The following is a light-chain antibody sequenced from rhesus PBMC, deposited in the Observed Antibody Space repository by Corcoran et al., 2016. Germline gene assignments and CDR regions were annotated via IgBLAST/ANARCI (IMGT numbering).Light chain of an antibody. CDR3: QQYNYWNT. CDR2: GSS. CDR1: QSVSTY. Sequence: EIVMTQSPATLSLSPGERATISCRASQSVSTYVAWYQQKPAQAPRLLIYGSSSRAIGIPDRFSGSGSGTDFPLIISRLEAEAVGVYYCQQYNYWNTFGGGTKVELK. V-gene: IGKV3S9*01. J-gene: IGKJ4*01.